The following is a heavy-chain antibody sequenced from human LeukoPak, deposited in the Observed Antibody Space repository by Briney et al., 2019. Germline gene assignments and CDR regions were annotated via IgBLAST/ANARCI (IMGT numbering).Heavy chain of an antibody. CDR3: ARENHDYGDYVLDY. D-gene: IGHD4-17*01. J-gene: IGHJ4*02. CDR2: IFYSGST. V-gene: IGHV4-31*03. CDR1: GGSISSGNYF. Sequence: SQTLSLTCTVSGGSISSGNYFWSWVRQHPGTGLEWLGYIFYSGSTYYNPSLKSRVTISVDTSKNQFSLKLSSVTAADTAVYYCARENHDYGDYVLDYWGQGTLVTVSS.